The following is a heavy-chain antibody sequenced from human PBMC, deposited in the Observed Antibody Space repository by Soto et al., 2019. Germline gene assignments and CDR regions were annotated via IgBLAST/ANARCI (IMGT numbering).Heavy chain of an antibody. D-gene: IGHD5-12*01. CDR2: IWYDGSNK. CDR3: ARVPRGYSGYDAEYYFDY. J-gene: IGHJ4*02. V-gene: IGHV3-33*01. Sequence: PGGSLRLSCAASGFTFSSYGMHWVRQAPGKGLEWVAVIWYDGSNKYYADSVKGRFTISRDNAKNLLYLQMNSLRAEDTAVYYCARVPRGYSGYDAEYYFDYWGQGTLVTVSS. CDR1: GFTFSSYG.